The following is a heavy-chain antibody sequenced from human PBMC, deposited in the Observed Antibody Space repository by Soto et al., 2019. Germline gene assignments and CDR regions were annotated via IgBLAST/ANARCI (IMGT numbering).Heavy chain of an antibody. Sequence: QVQLVQSGAEVKKPGASVKVSFKASGYTFTSYGISWVRQAPGQGLEWMGWISAYNGNTNYAQKLQGRVTMTTDTSTSTAYMELRSLRSDDTAVYYCARGYGIYDFWSGPYYYYGMDVWGQGTTVTVSS. CDR3: ARGYGIYDFWSGPYYYYGMDV. V-gene: IGHV1-18*01. CDR1: GYTFTSYG. D-gene: IGHD3-3*01. J-gene: IGHJ6*02. CDR2: ISAYNGNT.